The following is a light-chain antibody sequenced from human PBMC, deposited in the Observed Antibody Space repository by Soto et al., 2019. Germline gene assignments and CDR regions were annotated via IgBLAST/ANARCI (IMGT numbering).Light chain of an antibody. J-gene: IGLJ1*01. CDR3: TSYTSSFTHL. CDR2: EVS. Sequence: QSVLTQPASVSGSPGQPITISCTGTSSDVGGYNYVSWYQQHPGKAPKLMIFEVSNRPSGVSNRFSGSKSGNTASLTISGLQTEDEADYYCTSYTSSFTHLFGTGTKVTVL. CDR1: SSDVGGYNY. V-gene: IGLV2-14*01.